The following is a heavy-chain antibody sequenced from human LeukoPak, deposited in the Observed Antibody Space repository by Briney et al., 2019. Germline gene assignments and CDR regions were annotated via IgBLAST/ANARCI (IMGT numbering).Heavy chain of an antibody. J-gene: IGHJ3*02. CDR2: INPSGGST. V-gene: IGHV1-46*01. CDR1: GYTFTSYY. D-gene: IGHD3-22*01. Sequence: ASVKVSCKASGYTFTSYYMHWVRQAPGQGLEWMGIINPSGGSTSYAQKFQGRVTMTRDMSTSTVYMELSSLRSEDTAVYYCARGTAYYYDSSGYTHPDASDIWGQGTMVTVSS. CDR3: ARGTAYYYDSSGYTHPDASDI.